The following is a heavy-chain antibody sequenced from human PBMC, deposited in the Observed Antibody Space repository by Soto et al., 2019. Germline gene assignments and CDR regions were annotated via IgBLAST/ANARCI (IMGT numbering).Heavy chain of an antibody. J-gene: IGHJ4*02. CDR2: IKGDGSRE. V-gene: IGHV3-7*01. D-gene: IGHD3-22*01. Sequence: PGGSLRLSCAASGFTFSNFWMTWVRRAPGKGLEWVANIKGDGSREYYVDSVKGRFTISRDNSKNTLYLQMSSLRAEDTAVYYCAKDHSSGNYDYWGQGTLVTVSS. CDR3: AKDHSSGNYDY. CDR1: GFTFSNFW.